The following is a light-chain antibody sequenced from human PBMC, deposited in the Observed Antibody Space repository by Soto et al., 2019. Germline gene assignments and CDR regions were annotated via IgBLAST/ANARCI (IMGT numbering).Light chain of an antibody. CDR2: GAS. Sequence: EIVMTQSPATLSVSPGERATLSCRASQSVSSNLAWYQQKPGQAPRLLIYGASTRATGIPARFSGSGSGTEFTLIISSLQSEDFAVYYCQQYNNWPRTFGQGTRWISN. J-gene: IGKJ1*01. CDR1: QSVSSN. V-gene: IGKV3-15*01. CDR3: QQYNNWPRT.